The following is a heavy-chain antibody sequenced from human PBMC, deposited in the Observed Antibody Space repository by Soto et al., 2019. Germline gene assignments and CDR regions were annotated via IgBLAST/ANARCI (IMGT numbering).Heavy chain of an antibody. CDR1: GDSISSGDYY. CDR2: IYDSGST. CDR3: ARDSSSGWYPYAFDV. V-gene: IGHV4-31*03. J-gene: IGHJ3*01. D-gene: IGHD6-19*01. Sequence: QVQLQESGPGLVKPSQTPSLTCTVSGDSISSGDYYWTWIRQHPGKGLEWIGYIYDSGSTYYNPSLKSRRTISVDTSKNQFSLKLSSVTAADTAVYYCARDSSSGWYPYAFDVWGQGTMVTVSP.